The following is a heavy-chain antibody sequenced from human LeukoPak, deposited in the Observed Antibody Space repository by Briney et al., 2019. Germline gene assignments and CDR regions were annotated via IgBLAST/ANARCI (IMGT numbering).Heavy chain of an antibody. D-gene: IGHD3-3*01. V-gene: IGHV3-9*01. CDR1: GFTFDDYA. CDR2: ISWNSGSI. J-gene: IGHJ6*02. Sequence: GGSLRLSCAASGFTFDDYAMHWVRQAPGKGLEWVSGISWNSGSIGYADSVKGRFTISRDNAKNSLYLQMNSLRAEDTALYYCAKDTGTLRITVFGVAPYGMDVWGQGTPVTVSS. CDR3: AKDTGTLRITVFGVAPYGMDV.